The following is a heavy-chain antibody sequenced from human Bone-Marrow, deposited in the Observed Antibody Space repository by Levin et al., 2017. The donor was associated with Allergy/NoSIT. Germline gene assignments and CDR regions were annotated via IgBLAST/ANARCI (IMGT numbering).Heavy chain of an antibody. CDR3: ARDPSVLAYDFWSGYPGN. D-gene: IGHD3-3*01. CDR1: GFTFSSYA. CDR2: ISYDGSNK. V-gene: IGHV3-30-3*01. J-gene: IGHJ4*02. Sequence: GGSLRLSCAASGFTFSSYAMHWVRQAPGKGLEWVAVISYDGSNKYYADSVKGRFTISRDNSKNTLYLQMNSLRAEDTAVYYCARDPSVLAYDFWSGYPGNWGQGTLVTVSS.